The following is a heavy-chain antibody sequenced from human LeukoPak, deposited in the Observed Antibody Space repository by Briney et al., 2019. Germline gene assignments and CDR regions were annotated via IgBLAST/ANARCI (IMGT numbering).Heavy chain of an antibody. CDR2: IYTSGST. D-gene: IGHD3-10*01. Sequence: SETLSLTCTVSGGSISSYYWSWIRQPAGKGLEWIGRIYTSGSTDYNPSLKSRVTMSVDSSKNQFSLKLSSVTAADTAVYYYATMMYGSGNYYNSDYWGQGTLVTVSS. CDR1: GGSISSYY. J-gene: IGHJ4*02. CDR3: ATMMYGSGNYYNSDY. V-gene: IGHV4-4*07.